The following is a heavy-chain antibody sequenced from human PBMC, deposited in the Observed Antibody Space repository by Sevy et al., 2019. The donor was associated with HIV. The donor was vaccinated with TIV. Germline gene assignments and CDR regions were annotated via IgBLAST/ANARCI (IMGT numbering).Heavy chain of an antibody. CDR3: AGGGAGGDTAVALRYFDL. CDR1: GYTFTGYY. J-gene: IGHJ2*01. Sequence: ASVKVSCKTSGYTFTGYYMHWVRQAPGQGLEWMGRINPNSGGTNYAQTLQDRVTMTRDTSINTAYMELSRLRSDDTAGYVCAGGGAGGDTAVALRYFDLWGRGTLVTVSS. CDR2: INPNSGGT. V-gene: IGHV1-2*06. D-gene: IGHD5-18*01.